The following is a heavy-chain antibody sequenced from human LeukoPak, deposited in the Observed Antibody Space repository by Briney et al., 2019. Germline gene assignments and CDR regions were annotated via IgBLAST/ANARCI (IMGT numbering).Heavy chain of an antibody. D-gene: IGHD6-19*01. J-gene: IGHJ4*02. CDR2: ISSSSSYI. CDR1: GFTFSSYS. Sequence: GGSLRLSCAASGFTFSSYSMNWVRQAPGKGLEWVSSISSSSSYIYYADSVKGRFTISRDNAKNSLYLQMNSLRAEDTAVYYCARGGLAGYGSGWYGSPGLIDYWGQGTLVTVSS. CDR3: ARGGLAGYGSGWYGSPGLIDY. V-gene: IGHV3-21*01.